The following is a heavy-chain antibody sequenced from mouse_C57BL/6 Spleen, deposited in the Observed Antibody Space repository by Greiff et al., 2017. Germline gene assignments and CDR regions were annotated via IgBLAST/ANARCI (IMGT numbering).Heavy chain of an antibody. D-gene: IGHD1-1*01. CDR2: IDPSDSYT. J-gene: IGHJ1*01. CDR1: GYTFTSYW. CDR3: ARDATTLVAHWYFDV. V-gene: IGHV1-50*01. Sequence: QVQLQQPGAELVKPGASVKLSCKASGYTFTSYWMQWVKQRPGQGLEWIGEIDPSDSYTNYNQKFKGKATLTVDTSSSTAYMKLSSLTSEDSAVYYCARDATTLVAHWYFDVWGAGTTLTVSS.